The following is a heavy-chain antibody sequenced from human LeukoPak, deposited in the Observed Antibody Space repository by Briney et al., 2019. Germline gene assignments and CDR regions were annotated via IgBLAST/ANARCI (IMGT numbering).Heavy chain of an antibody. Sequence: ASVKVSCKASGYTFTSYGISWVRQAPGQGLEWMGWISAYNGNTNYAQKLQGRVTMTTDTSTSTAYMELRSLRSDDTAVYYCVRGAPAAGYYYYMDVWGKGTTVTVSS. V-gene: IGHV1-18*01. CDR3: VRGAPAAGYYYYMDV. J-gene: IGHJ6*03. CDR1: GYTFTSYG. D-gene: IGHD2-2*01. CDR2: ISAYNGNT.